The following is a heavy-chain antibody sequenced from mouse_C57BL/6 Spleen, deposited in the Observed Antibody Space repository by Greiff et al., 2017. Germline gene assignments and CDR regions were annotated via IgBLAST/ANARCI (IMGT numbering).Heavy chain of an antibody. CDR3: ARWYYGSSYAMDY. CDR1: GYSFTSYY. D-gene: IGHD1-1*01. J-gene: IGHJ4*01. CDR2: IYPGSGNT. V-gene: IGHV1-66*01. Sequence: QVQLQQSGPELVKPGASVKISCKASGYSFTSYYIHWVKQRPGQGLEWIGWIYPGSGNTKYNEKFKGKASLTADTSSSTAYMQLSSLTSEDSAVYYCARWYYGSSYAMDYWGQGTSVTVSS.